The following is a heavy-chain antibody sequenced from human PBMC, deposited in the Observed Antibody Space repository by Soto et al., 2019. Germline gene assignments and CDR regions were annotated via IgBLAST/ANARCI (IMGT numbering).Heavy chain of an antibody. CDR2: FYYSGST. Sequence: SETLSLTWTVSGGSISSSGYCWGWIRQPPGKGLEWIGSFYYSGSTYYYTSLKSRVTISGDTSENQISLKLSSVTAADTAVYYCARQVVDGTVTGTGSFDYWGQGTLVTV. CDR1: GGSISSSGYC. J-gene: IGHJ4*02. D-gene: IGHD3-10*01. CDR3: ARQVVDGTVTGTGSFDY. V-gene: IGHV4-39*01.